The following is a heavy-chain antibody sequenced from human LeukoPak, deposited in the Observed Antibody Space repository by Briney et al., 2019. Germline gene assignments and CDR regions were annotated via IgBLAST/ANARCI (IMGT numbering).Heavy chain of an antibody. V-gene: IGHV5-51*01. CDR1: GHSFTNSW. J-gene: IGHJ5*02. CDR3: ARSAGHCANGVCYSYNWFDP. D-gene: IGHD2-8*01. CDR2: IYPDDSDT. Sequence: GASLKISCKGSGHSFTNSWIAWVRQKPGKGLEWMGIIYPDDSDTRYNPSFQGQVTISADKSISTAYLQWNSLKASDTAMYYCARSAGHCANGVCYSYNWFDPWGQGTLVTVSS.